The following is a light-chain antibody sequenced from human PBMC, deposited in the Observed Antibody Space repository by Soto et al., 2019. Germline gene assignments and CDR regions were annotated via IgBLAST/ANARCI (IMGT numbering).Light chain of an antibody. J-gene: IGKJ2*01. V-gene: IGKV1-39*01. CDR2: GAS. Sequence: IQMTQSPSSLSASVGDRVTLTCRASQTIATYLNSYQQKPGQVPEVLIYGASRLHVGVPSRFTGSGYGTDFTLTINNLQPEDFAIYYCQQFYYYPHTFGQGTKLEVK. CDR1: QTIATY. CDR3: QQFYYYPHT.